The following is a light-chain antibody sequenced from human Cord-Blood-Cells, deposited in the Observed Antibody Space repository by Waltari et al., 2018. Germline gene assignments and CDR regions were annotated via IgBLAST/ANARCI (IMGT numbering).Light chain of an antibody. Sequence: QSALTQPASVSGSPGQSITISCTGTSIDVCGYNYVSWYQQHPGKAPKLIIYEVSKRHSGVCNRFSGSKSGNTASLTISGLQAEDEADYYCSSYTSSSTLVFGGGTKLTVL. J-gene: IGLJ3*02. CDR3: SSYTSSSTLV. V-gene: IGLV2-14*01. CDR1: SIDVCGYNY. CDR2: EVS.